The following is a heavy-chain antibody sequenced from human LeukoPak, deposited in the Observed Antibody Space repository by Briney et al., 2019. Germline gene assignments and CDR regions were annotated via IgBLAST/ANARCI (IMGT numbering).Heavy chain of an antibody. V-gene: IGHV4-38-2*02. J-gene: IGHJ4*02. D-gene: IGHD1-20*01. CDR3: ARDTSPGITGTY. CDR2: IYHDGRI. CDR1: GYSITNGYY. Sequence: SETLSLTCTVSGYSITNGYYWGWIRQPPGKVLELIGSIYHDGRIDYNPSLKSRVTISRDTSNYQFSLKLSSVTAADTAMYYCARDTSPGITGTYWGQGTLVTVSS.